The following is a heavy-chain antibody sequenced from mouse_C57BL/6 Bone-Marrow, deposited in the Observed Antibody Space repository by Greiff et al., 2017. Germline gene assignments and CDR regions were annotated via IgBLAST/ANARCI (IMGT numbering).Heavy chain of an antibody. CDR2: ILPGSGST. CDR1: GYTFPGYW. CDR3: SRLVVGDY. D-gene: IGHD1-1*01. Sequence: LVESGAELMKPGASVKLSCKAPGYTFPGYWIEWVKQRPGHGLEWIGEILPGSGSTNYNEKFKGKATLTAATSYNTAYMQLSSRTTDDSAIYYCSRLVVGDYWGQGTTLTVSS. J-gene: IGHJ2*01. V-gene: IGHV1-9*01.